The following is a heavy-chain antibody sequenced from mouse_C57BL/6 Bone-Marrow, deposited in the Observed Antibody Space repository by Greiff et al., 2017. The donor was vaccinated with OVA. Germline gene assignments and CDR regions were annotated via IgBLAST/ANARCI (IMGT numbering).Heavy chain of an antibody. CDR3: ARDWAPYAMDY. D-gene: IGHD4-1*01. CDR1: GYSITSGYY. J-gene: IGHJ4*01. V-gene: IGHV3-6*01. CDR2: ISYDGSN. Sequence: DVKLQESGPGLVKPSQSLSLTCSVTGYSITSGYYWNWIRQFPGNKLEWMGYISYDGSNNYNPSLKNRISITRDTSKNQFFLKLNSVTTEDTATYYCARDWAPYAMDYWGQGTSVTVSS.